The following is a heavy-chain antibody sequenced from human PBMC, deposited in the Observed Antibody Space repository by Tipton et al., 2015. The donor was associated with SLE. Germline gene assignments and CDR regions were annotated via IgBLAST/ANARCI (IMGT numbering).Heavy chain of an antibody. CDR2: IRSTPYGGTT. J-gene: IGHJ6*02. V-gene: IGHV3-49*04. CDR3: TRARGESHSGYSLNYYYGLDV. D-gene: IGHD2-2*03. Sequence: SLRLSCTASGFTFGDYAMSWVRQAPGKGLEWVGFIRSTPYGGTTEYAASVKGRFTISRDDSKSIAYLQMDSLKTDDTAIYYCTRARGESHSGYSLNYYYGLDVWGQGTTVTVSS. CDR1: GFTFGDYA.